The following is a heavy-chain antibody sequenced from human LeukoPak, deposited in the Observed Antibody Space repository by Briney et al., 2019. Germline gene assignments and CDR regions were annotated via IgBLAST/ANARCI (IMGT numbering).Heavy chain of an antibody. CDR2: MNPNSGNT. J-gene: IGHJ4*02. Sequence: GASVKVSCKASGYTFTSYDINWVRQATGQGLEWMGWMNPNSGNTGYAQKFRGRVTMTRNTSISTAYMELSSLRSEDTAVYYCATDSGSYRYYFDYWAREPWSPSPQ. CDR1: GYTFTSYD. D-gene: IGHD1-26*01. CDR3: ATDSGSYRYYFDY. V-gene: IGHV1-8*01.